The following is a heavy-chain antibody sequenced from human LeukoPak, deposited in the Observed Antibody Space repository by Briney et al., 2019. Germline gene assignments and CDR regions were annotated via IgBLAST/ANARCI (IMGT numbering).Heavy chain of an antibody. Sequence: SETLSLTCTVSGASISSDYWRWTRQSRGKGLEWIGYIYDSGNTDYNPSLKSRVSISMNTSKNQISLNLSSVTDADAAVYYCAGRGRRYFRDWGQGTLVTVSS. CDR1: GASISSDY. V-gene: IGHV4-59*08. CDR3: AGRGRRYFRD. CDR2: IYDSGNT. J-gene: IGHJ1*01.